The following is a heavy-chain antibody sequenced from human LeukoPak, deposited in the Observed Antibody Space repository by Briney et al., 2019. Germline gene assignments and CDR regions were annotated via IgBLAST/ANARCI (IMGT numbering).Heavy chain of an antibody. CDR1: GFTFSSYA. CDR2: ISYDGSNK. J-gene: IGHJ4*02. V-gene: IGHV3-30-3*01. CDR3: ARDPPDCGGDCYYFDY. Sequence: PGGSLRLSCAASGFTFSSYAMHWVRQAPGKGLEWVAVISYDGSNKYYADSVKGRFTISRDNSKNTLYLQMNSLRAEDTAVYYCARDPPDCGGDCYYFDYWGQGTLVTVSS. D-gene: IGHD2-21*02.